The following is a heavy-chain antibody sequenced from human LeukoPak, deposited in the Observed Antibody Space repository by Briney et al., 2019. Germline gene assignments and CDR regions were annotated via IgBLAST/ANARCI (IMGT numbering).Heavy chain of an antibody. J-gene: IGHJ5*02. D-gene: IGHD3-3*01. CDR1: GYTFTSYG. CDR2: ISGYNGIT. Sequence: ASVKVSCKASGYTFTSYGISWVRQAPGQGLEWMGWISGYNGITNYAQKFQGRVTMTTDTSTSTAYMELRSLRSDDTAVYYCARDPTIFGVAGTNWFDPWGQGTLVTVSS. CDR3: ARDPTIFGVAGTNWFDP. V-gene: IGHV1-18*01.